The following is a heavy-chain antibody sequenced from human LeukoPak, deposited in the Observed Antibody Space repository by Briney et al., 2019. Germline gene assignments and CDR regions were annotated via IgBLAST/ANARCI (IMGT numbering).Heavy chain of an antibody. D-gene: IGHD3-22*01. CDR2: INAGNGNT. J-gene: IGHJ3*02. Sequence: ASVKVSCKASGYTFTGYYMHWVRQAPGQRLEWMGWINAGNGNTKYSQKFQGRVTITRDTSASTAYMELSSLRSEDTAVYYCARVYDSSGWVSDAFDIWGQGTMVTVSS. V-gene: IGHV1-3*01. CDR1: GYTFTGYY. CDR3: ARVYDSSGWVSDAFDI.